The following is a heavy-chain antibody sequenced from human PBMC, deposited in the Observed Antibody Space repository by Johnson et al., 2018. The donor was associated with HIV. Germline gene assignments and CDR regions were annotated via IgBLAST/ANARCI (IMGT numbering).Heavy chain of an antibody. CDR2: ISYDGSHK. V-gene: IGHV3-30*04. D-gene: IGHD6-6*01. J-gene: IGHJ3*02. CDR3: ARRSLVGQLGDDAFDI. CDR1: GFTFRSYA. Sequence: QVQLVESGGGVVQPGRSLRLSCAASGFTFRSYAIHWVRQAPGKGLEWVALISYDGSHKYYGDSVKSRFTISRDNSNNILYLQMNSLRAEDTAVYYCARRSLVGQLGDDAFDIWGQGTMVTVSS.